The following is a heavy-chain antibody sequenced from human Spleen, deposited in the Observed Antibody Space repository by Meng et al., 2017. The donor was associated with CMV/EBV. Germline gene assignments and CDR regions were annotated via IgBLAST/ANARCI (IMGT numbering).Heavy chain of an antibody. D-gene: IGHD1-26*01. J-gene: IGHJ4*02. CDR3: ARLGPVAATMRMANFDY. CDR1: FNIRSTS. V-gene: IGHV3-30*04. CDR2: ILEDGRNK. Sequence: FNIRSTSMEWEGKAQGKGQEWVEVILEDGRNKENEEKVKGRFNIYRDNSKKTLFLQMNSLIAEDTAVYYCARLGPVAATMRMANFDYWGQGTLVTVSS.